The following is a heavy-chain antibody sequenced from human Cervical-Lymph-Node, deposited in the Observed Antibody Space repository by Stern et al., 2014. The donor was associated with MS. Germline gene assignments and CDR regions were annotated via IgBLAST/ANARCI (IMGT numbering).Heavy chain of an antibody. J-gene: IGHJ6*02. V-gene: IGHV3-9*01. CDR2: ISWTSGNI. CDR1: GFTFDDYT. CDR3: VKETSPSYYYGMDV. Sequence: EVQLVESGGGLVQPGRSLRLSCVGSGFTFDDYTMHWVRQAPGQGLEWVSGISWTSGNIAYADSVKGRFTISRDNAQKSLFLLMNNLRSEDTALYYCVKETSPSYYYGMDVWGQGTAVTVSS.